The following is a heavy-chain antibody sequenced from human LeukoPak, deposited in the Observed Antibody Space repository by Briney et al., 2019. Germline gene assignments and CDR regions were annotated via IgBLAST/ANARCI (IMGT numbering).Heavy chain of an antibody. Sequence: GESLKISCKGSGYRFTSYWIGWVRQLPGKGLEWMAMIYPGDSDARYSPSFQGQVTISADKSISTAYLQWSSLKASDTAMYYCARQSCSSTSCYLYFDYWGQGTLVTVSS. CDR3: ARQSCSSTSCYLYFDY. CDR1: GYRFTSYW. CDR2: IYPGDSDA. V-gene: IGHV5-51*01. D-gene: IGHD2-2*01. J-gene: IGHJ4*02.